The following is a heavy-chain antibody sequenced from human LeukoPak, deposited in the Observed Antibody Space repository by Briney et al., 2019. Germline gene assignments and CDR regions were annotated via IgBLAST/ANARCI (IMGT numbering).Heavy chain of an antibody. Sequence: GGSRRLACAASGFIFSNAWMSWVSQAPGKGLEWVGRIKSKTDGGTTDYAAPVKGRFTISRDDSKNTLYLQMNSLKTEDTAVYYCSREGYSSGWYVASAFDIWGQGTMVTVSS. CDR3: SREGYSSGWYVASAFDI. J-gene: IGHJ3*02. D-gene: IGHD6-19*01. CDR1: GFIFSNAW. CDR2: IKSKTDGGTT. V-gene: IGHV3-15*01.